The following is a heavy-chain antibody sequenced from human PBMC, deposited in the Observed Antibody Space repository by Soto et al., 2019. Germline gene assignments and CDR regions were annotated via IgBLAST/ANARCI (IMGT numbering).Heavy chain of an antibody. V-gene: IGHV1-69*06. CDR3: ARAVQPYYYDSSGYWNGMDV. CDR1: GGTFSSYA. CDR2: IIPIFGTA. Sequence: SVKVSCKASGGTFSSYAISWVRQAPGQGLEWMGGIIPIFGTANYAQKFQGRVTITADKSTSTAYMELSSLRSEDTAVYYCARAVQPYYYDSSGYWNGMDVWGQGTTVTVSS. J-gene: IGHJ6*02. D-gene: IGHD3-22*01.